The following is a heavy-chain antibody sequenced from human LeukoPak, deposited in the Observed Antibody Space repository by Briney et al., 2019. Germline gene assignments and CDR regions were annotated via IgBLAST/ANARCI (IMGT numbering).Heavy chain of an antibody. J-gene: IGHJ4*02. CDR3: ARDPLATYRPTEGHY. D-gene: IGHD4-17*01. V-gene: IGHV4-39*07. CDR2: IYYSGST. CDR1: GGSISSSSYY. Sequence: PSETLSLTCTVSGGSISSSSYYWGWIRQPPGKGLEWIGSIYYSGSTYYNPSLKSRVTISVNTSKNQFSLKLSSVTAADTAVYYCARDPLATYRPTEGHYWGQGTLVTVSS.